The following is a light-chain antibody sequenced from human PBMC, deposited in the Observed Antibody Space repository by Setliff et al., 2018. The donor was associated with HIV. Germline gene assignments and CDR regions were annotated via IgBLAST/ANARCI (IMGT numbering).Light chain of an antibody. CDR3: SSYAGSKNV. Sequence: QSVLTQPPSASGSPGQSVTISCTGTSSDVGGFNYVSWYQQHLGKAPKLMIYEVNKRPSGVPDRFSGSKSGNTASLTVSGLQAEDEAEYYCSSYAGSKNVFGTGTKVTVL. V-gene: IGLV2-8*01. CDR1: SSDVGGFNY. J-gene: IGLJ1*01. CDR2: EVN.